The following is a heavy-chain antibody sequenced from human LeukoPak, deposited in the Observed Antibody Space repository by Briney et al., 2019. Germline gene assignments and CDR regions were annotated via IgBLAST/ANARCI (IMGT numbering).Heavy chain of an antibody. CDR1: GFTFDDYA. CDR2: ISGDGGST. CDR3: AKDPYGEGPLYYYGMDV. J-gene: IGHJ6*02. D-gene: IGHD4-17*01. Sequence: PGGSLRLSCAASGFTFDDYAMHWVRQAPGKGLEWVSLISGDGGSTYYADSVKGRFTISRDNSKNSLYLQMNSLRTEDTALYYCAKDPYGEGPLYYYGMDVWGQGTTVTVSS. V-gene: IGHV3-43*02.